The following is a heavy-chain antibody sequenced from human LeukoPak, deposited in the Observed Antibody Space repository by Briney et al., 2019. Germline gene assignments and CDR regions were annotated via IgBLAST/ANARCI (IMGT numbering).Heavy chain of an antibody. Sequence: RASVKVSCKASSYTFTSYGISWVRQAPGQGLEGMGWISAYNGNTNYAQKLQGRVTMTTDTSTSTAYMELRSLRSDDTAVYYCARDSGSYYQFDYWGQGTLVTVSS. CDR2: ISAYNGNT. CDR1: SYTFTSYG. D-gene: IGHD1-26*01. J-gene: IGHJ4*02. V-gene: IGHV1-18*04. CDR3: ARDSGSYYQFDY.